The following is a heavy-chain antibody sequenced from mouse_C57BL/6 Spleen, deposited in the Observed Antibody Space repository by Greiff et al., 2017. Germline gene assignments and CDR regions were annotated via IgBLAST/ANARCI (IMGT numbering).Heavy chain of an antibody. Sequence: EVKLMESGPELVKPGASVKISCKASGYSFTGYYMNWVKQSPEKSLEWIGEINPSTGGTTYNQKFKAKATLTVDKSSSTAYMQLNGLTSEDSAVYYCAISLRYFDYWGQGTTLTVSS. V-gene: IGHV1-42*01. CDR3: AISLRYFDY. J-gene: IGHJ2*01. CDR1: GYSFTGYY. D-gene: IGHD1-1*01. CDR2: INPSTGGT.